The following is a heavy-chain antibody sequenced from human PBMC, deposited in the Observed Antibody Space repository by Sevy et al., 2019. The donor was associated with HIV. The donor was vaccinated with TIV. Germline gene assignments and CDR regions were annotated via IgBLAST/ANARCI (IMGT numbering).Heavy chain of an antibody. Sequence: SETLSLTCSVSGGSFSGYYWNWIRQPPGKGLEWIGEIDHSGNIDYNPSLKSRVTISVDTSTNHFFLKVKSVTAADTAVYYCARGAALEHWGQGTLVTVSS. CDR3: ARGAALEH. CDR2: IDHSGNI. D-gene: IGHD6-13*01. V-gene: IGHV4-34*01. CDR1: GGSFSGYY. J-gene: IGHJ4*02.